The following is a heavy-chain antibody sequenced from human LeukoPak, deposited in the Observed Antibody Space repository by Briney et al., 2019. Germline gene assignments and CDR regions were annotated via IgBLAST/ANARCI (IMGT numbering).Heavy chain of an antibody. D-gene: IGHD6-19*01. V-gene: IGHV3-23*01. CDR1: GFTFSSDA. CDR3: AIPARYSSGHFDY. CDR2: ISGSGGST. J-gene: IGHJ4*02. Sequence: PGGSLRLSCAASGFTFSSDAMSWVRQAPGKGLEWVSAISGSGGSTYYADSVKGRFTISRDNSKNTLYLQMNSLRAEDTAVYYCAIPARYSSGHFDYWGQGTLVTVSS.